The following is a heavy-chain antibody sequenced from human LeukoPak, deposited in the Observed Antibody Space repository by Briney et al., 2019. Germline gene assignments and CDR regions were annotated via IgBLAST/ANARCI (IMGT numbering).Heavy chain of an antibody. J-gene: IGHJ4*02. CDR2: ISSSSTI. V-gene: IGHV3-48*01. CDR1: GFTFSSYG. D-gene: IGHD1-26*01. Sequence: GGSLRLSCAASGFTFSSYGMNWVRQAPGKGLEWVSYISSSSTIYYADSVKGRFTISRDNAKNSLYLQMNSLRAEDTAVYYCARESVGATDFDYWGQGTLVTVSS. CDR3: ARESVGATDFDY.